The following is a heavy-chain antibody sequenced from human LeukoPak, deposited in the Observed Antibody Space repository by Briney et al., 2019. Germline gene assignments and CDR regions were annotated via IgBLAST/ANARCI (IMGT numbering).Heavy chain of an antibody. D-gene: IGHD6-6*01. CDR2: INHSGST. CDR3: ARKGSSLEFDY. CDR1: GGSFSGYY. Sequence: PSETLSLTCAVYGGSFSGYYWNWIRQPPGKGLEWIGEINHSGSTNYNPSLKSRVTISVDTSKNQFSLKLSSVTAADTAVYYCARKGSSLEFDYWGQGTLVTVSS. J-gene: IGHJ4*02. V-gene: IGHV4-34*01.